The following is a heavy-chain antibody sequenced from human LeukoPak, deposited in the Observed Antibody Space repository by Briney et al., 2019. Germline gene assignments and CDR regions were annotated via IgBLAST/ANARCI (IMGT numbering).Heavy chain of an antibody. J-gene: IGHJ4*02. V-gene: IGHV3-30*04. D-gene: IGHD3-9*01. CDR1: GFTFSSYV. CDR2: VRYDGTNK. Sequence: GRSLRLSCAASGFTFSSYVMHWVRQAPGEGLEWVAFVRYDGTNKYYADSVKGRFTISRDDSKNTLYLQMNSLRAEDTATYYCAKGYYFDILSGYSSLDSWGQGTLVTVSS. CDR3: AKGYYFDILSGYSSLDS.